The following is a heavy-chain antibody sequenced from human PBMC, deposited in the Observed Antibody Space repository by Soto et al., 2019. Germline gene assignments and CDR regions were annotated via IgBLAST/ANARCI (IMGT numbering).Heavy chain of an antibody. J-gene: IGHJ4*02. CDR2: VSPDIGTR. V-gene: IGHV1-18*01. CDR1: GYTFTNYG. D-gene: IGHD2-15*01. CDR3: ARGYADLSSSAGFGY. Sequence: QVQLVQSGAEVKKSGASVKASCKASGYTFTNYGISWVRQAPGEGLEWMGWVSPDIGTRNYAQKFDGRLTLTTDTSTNTTFIELRSLSPGDTDMYDWARGYADLSSSAGFGYWGQLTLGTVSS.